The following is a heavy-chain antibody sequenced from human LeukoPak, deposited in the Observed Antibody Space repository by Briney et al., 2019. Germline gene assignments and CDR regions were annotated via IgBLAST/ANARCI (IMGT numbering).Heavy chain of an antibody. Sequence: PGGSLRLSCAASGLTFSSYWMTWVRQAPGKGLEWVATIKYDGSETYYVDSVRGRFSISRDNAKNSLYLQMNSLRAEDTAVYYCARDSTLSNCWGQGTLVTVSS. CDR1: GLTFSSYW. CDR2: IKYDGSET. CDR3: ARDSTLSNC. D-gene: IGHD3-16*01. V-gene: IGHV3-7*04. J-gene: IGHJ4*02.